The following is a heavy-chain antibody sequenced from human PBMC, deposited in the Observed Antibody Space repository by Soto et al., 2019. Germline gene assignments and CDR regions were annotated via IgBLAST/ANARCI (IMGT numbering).Heavy chain of an antibody. V-gene: IGHV5-51*01. D-gene: IGHD6-13*01. Sequence: GESLKISCTGSGYTFTNYWIGWVRQMPGKGLEWMGIIYPGDSDTRYSPSFQGQVTISADKSISTAYLQWSSLKASDTALYYCARTAAHVYLLWYFDFWGRGTLVTVSS. CDR2: IYPGDSDT. CDR1: GYTFTNYW. J-gene: IGHJ2*01. CDR3: ARTAAHVYLLWYFDF.